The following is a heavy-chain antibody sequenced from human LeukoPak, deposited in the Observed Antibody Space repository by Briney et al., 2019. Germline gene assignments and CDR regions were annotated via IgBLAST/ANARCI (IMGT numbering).Heavy chain of an antibody. CDR3: ARDPRYSNYGEVFDY. CDR1: GGSISSYY. Sequence: PSETLSLTCTVSGGSISSYYWSWIRQPPGKGLEWIGYIYYSGSTNYNPSLKSRVTMSVDTSKNQFSLRLSSVTAADTAVYYCARDPRYSNYGEVFDYWGQGTLVTVST. CDR2: IYYSGST. D-gene: IGHD4-11*01. V-gene: IGHV4-59*12. J-gene: IGHJ4*02.